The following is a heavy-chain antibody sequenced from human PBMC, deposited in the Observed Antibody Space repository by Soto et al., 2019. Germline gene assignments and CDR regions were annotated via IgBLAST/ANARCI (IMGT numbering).Heavy chain of an antibody. CDR2: ISAYNGNT. D-gene: IGHD1-26*01. CDR3: ARGGWELLGWFDP. J-gene: IGHJ5*02. V-gene: IGHV1-18*01. Sequence: ASMKVSCKASGFTFTRYGISWVRQAPGQGLEWMGWISAYNGNTNYAQKLQGRVTMTTDTSTSTAYMELRSLRSDDTDVYYCARGGWELLGWFDPWGQGTLVNVS. CDR1: GFTFTRYG.